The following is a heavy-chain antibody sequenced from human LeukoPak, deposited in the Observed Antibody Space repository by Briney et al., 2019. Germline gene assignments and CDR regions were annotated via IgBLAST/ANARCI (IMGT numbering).Heavy chain of an antibody. V-gene: IGHV3-48*02. D-gene: IGHD1-26*01. CDR3: ARDGPYSGSYFADFDY. CDR2: ISSSSSTI. CDR1: GFTFSSYS. Sequence: RGSVRLSCVASGFTFSSYSMSWVRQAPGKGLEWVSYISSSSSTIDNAASVKGRFSVSRDNAKNSLYLHLNSLRDEDTAVYYCARDGPYSGSYFADFDYWGQGTLVTVSS. J-gene: IGHJ4*02.